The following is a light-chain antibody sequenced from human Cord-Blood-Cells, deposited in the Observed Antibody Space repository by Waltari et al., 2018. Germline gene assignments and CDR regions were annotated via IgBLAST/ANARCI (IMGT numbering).Light chain of an antibody. Sequence: QSALTQPASVSGSPGQSITISCTGTSSDVGSYNLVSWYQQHPGQAPKRMIYEGSKRSSGVSNRFAGSKSGNTASLTISGLQAEDEADYYCCSYAGSSTWVFGGGTKLTVL. CDR3: CSYAGSSTWV. J-gene: IGLJ3*02. V-gene: IGLV2-23*01. CDR1: SSDVGSYNL. CDR2: EGS.